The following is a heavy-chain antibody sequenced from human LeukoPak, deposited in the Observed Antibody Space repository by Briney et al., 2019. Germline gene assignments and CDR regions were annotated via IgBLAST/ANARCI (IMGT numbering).Heavy chain of an antibody. CDR3: GQDPNGNYIGAFDF. D-gene: IGHD4-17*01. V-gene: IGHV3-23*01. CDR1: GLIFHNYA. Sequence: GGSLRLSCAASGLIFHNYALVWIRRAPGEGPEWVSAILGGGGTFYADAVKGRFTISRDNSKNTLYLQMNSLRAEDTATYYCGQDPNGNYIGAFDFWGRGTMVTVSS. J-gene: IGHJ3*01. CDR2: ILGGGGT.